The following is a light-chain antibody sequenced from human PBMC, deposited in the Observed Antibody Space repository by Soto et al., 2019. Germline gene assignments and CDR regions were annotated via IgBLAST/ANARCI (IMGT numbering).Light chain of an antibody. Sequence: DIPMTQSPSSLSASVEYRVIITCRASQSISNHLNWYQQKPGKDPELLIFAASSLQSGVPSRFSGSRSGPDFTLTISSLQPEDFATYYCQQSYSSPPTFGQGTQVDIK. CDR3: QQSYSSPPT. CDR2: AAS. V-gene: IGKV1-39*01. J-gene: IGKJ1*01. CDR1: QSISNH.